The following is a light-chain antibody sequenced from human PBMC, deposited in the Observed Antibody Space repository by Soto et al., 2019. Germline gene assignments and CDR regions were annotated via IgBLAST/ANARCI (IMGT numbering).Light chain of an antibody. V-gene: IGKV3-11*01. CDR2: DAS. Sequence: EIVLTQSPATLSLSPGERATLSCRASQSVSSYLAWYQQKPGQAPRLLIYDASNRATGIPARFSGSGSGTDFILTITTLAPEDFAVYYCQQRSNWPKFTFGPGTKVDIK. J-gene: IGKJ3*01. CDR1: QSVSSY. CDR3: QQRSNWPKFT.